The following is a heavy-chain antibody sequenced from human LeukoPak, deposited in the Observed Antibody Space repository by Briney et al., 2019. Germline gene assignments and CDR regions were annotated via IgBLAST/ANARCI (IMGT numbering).Heavy chain of an antibody. CDR3: ARDNYDSSGYYYSFWSPPCGWFDP. J-gene: IGHJ5*02. V-gene: IGHV3-48*04. CDR2: ISGSISTI. CDR1: GFTFSYYA. Sequence: GGSLRLSCVASGFTFSYYAMTWVRQAPGKGLEWVSYISGSISTIYYADSVKGRFTISRDNAKNTLYLQMNSLRAEDTAVYYCARDNYDSSGYYYSFWSPPCGWFDPWGQGTLVTVSS. D-gene: IGHD3-22*01.